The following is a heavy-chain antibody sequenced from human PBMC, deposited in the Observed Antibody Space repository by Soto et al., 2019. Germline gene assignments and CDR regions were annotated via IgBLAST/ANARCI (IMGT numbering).Heavy chain of an antibody. Sequence: SETLSLTCAVYGGSISGYYWSWIRQPPGKGLEWIGEINHSGSTNYNPPLKSRVTISVDTSKNQFSLKLSSVTAADTAVYYCARGGYCSGGSCPDAFDIWGQGTMVTVSS. CDR3: ARGGYCSGGSCPDAFDI. J-gene: IGHJ3*02. V-gene: IGHV4-34*01. CDR2: INHSGST. D-gene: IGHD2-15*01. CDR1: GGSISGYY.